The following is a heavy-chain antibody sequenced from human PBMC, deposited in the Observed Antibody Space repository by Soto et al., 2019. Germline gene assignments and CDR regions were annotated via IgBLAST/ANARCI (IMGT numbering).Heavy chain of an antibody. CDR3: AKDSVRFEVVVAATLFFDY. J-gene: IGHJ4*02. Sequence: GGSLRLSCAASGFTFSSYAMSWVRQAPGKGLEWVSAISGSGGSTYYADSVKGRFTISRDNSKNTLYLQMNSLRAEDTAVYYCAKDSVRFEVVVAATLFFDYWGQGTMVTVYS. CDR1: GFTFSSYA. D-gene: IGHD2-15*01. CDR2: ISGSGGST. V-gene: IGHV3-23*01.